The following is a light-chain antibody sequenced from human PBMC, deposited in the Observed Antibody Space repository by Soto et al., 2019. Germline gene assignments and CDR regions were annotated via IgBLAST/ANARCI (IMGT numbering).Light chain of an antibody. CDR3: CSYAGSGALGV. J-gene: IGLJ1*01. CDR1: SKDIGNYNL. V-gene: IGLV2-23*02. CDR2: EVT. Sequence: QSVLTQPASVSGSPGQSITISCTGTSKDIGNYNLVSWFRQHPGNAPKLIIYEVTKRPSGVSDRFSGSKSGNTASLTISGFQPEDEADYYCCSYAGSGALGVFGAGTKVTVL.